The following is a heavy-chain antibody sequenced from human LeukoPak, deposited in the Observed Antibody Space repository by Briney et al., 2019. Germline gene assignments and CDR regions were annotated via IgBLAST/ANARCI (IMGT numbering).Heavy chain of an antibody. CDR1: GGSISSYY. D-gene: IGHD6-19*01. V-gene: IGHV4-59*01. J-gene: IGHJ4*02. CDR3: ARTRGSSGWLYYFDY. CDR2: IYYSGST. Sequence: PSETLSLTCTVSGGSISSYYWSWIRQPPGKGLEWIGYIYYSGSTYYNPSLKSRVTISVDTSKNQFSLKLSSVAAADTAVYYCARTRGSSGWLYYFDYWGQGTLVTVSS.